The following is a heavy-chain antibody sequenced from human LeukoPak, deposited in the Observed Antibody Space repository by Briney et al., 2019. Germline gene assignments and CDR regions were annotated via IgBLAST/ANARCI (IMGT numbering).Heavy chain of an antibody. D-gene: IGHD4-17*01. CDR2: ISYDGEET. Sequence: GRSLRLSCAASGFTFSSSGMHWVRQAPGKGLEWVAVISYDGEETYYGDSVKGRFTISRDNSKNTLFLHMNSLRVDDTAVYYCAKVPPTSVTREGMDVWGQGTMVRVSS. CDR1: GFTFSSSG. J-gene: IGHJ6*02. CDR3: AKVPPTSVTREGMDV. V-gene: IGHV3-30*18.